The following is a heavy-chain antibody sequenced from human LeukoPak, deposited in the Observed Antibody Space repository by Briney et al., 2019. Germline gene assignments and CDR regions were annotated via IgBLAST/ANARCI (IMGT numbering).Heavy chain of an antibody. CDR1: GFTVSSNY. CDR2: ISGSGGST. Sequence: GGSLRLSCAASGFTVSSNYMSWVRQAPGKGLEWVSAISGSGGSTYYADSVKGRFTISRDNSKNTLYLQMNSLRAEDTAVYYCAKDYYDSSGYYHDAFDIWGQGTMVTVSS. CDR3: AKDYYDSSGYYHDAFDI. V-gene: IGHV3-23*01. D-gene: IGHD3-22*01. J-gene: IGHJ3*02.